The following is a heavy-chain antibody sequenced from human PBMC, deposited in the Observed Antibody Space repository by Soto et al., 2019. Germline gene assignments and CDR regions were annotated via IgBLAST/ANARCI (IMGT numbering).Heavy chain of an antibody. V-gene: IGHV4-34*01. D-gene: IGHD3-22*01. CDR3: ARGIQMTVVVQGDPPDRYSFDS. CDR1: VGSFSGYY. Sequence: SENLSLTCAVYVGSFSGYYWTWIRQPPGKGLAWIGEMNHNGNTNYNPSLKSRVTISVDTSKNQFSLKLTSVTAADTAVYFCARGIQMTVVVQGDPPDRYSFDSWCQGLLVT. J-gene: IGHJ4*02. CDR2: MNHNGNT.